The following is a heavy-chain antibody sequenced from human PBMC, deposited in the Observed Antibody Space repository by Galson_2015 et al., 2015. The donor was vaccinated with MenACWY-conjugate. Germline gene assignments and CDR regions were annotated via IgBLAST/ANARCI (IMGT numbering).Heavy chain of an antibody. CDR1: EFTFSSFA. J-gene: IGHJ6*02. CDR2: ISGSGGST. V-gene: IGHV3-23*01. D-gene: IGHD3-10*01. Sequence: SLRLSCAASEFTFSSFAMNWVRQAPGKGLEWVSAISGSGGSTHYPDSVKGRFTISRDNFKNTVYLEMNSLRAEDTAVYYCAKVRVGELLWSSRGLAYAMDVWGQGTTVTVSS. CDR3: AKVRVGELLWSSRGLAYAMDV.